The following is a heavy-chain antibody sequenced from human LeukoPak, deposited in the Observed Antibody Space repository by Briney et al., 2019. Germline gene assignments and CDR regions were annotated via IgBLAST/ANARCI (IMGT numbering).Heavy chain of an antibody. CDR1: GGSVSSGSYY. J-gene: IGHJ6*04. CDR3: ARAGYSIVPAPVDV. D-gene: IGHD6-13*01. CDR2: IYYSGST. Sequence: SETLSLTCTVSGGSVSSGSYYWSWIRQPPGKGLEWIGYIYYSGSTNYNPSLKSRVTISVDTSKNQFSLKLSSVTAADTAVYYCARAGYSIVPAPVDVWGKGTTVTVSS. V-gene: IGHV4-61*01.